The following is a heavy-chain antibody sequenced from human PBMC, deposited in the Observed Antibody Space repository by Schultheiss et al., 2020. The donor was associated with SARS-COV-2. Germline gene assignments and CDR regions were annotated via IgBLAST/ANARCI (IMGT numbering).Heavy chain of an antibody. CDR2: IVVGSGNT. Sequence: SVKVSCKASGFTFTSSAVQWVRQARGHRPEWIGWIVVGSGNTNYAEKFHGRVSLTTDMSTITAYMELTSLTFEDTAVYYCAAEDPSFYSGYDYAYPYPGMDVWGQGTTVTVSS. D-gene: IGHD5-12*01. V-gene: IGHV1-58*01. CDR3: AAEDPSFYSGYDYAYPYPGMDV. CDR1: GFTFTSSA. J-gene: IGHJ6*02.